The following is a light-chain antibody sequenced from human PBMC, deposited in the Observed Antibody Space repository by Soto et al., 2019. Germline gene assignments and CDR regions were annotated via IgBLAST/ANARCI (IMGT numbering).Light chain of an antibody. Sequence: DIQMTQSPSSLSASVGDRVTITCQASQGISTDLNWYQQKPGKVPKLLIYDASKLETGVTSRFSGSGSVTDFTFTISSLQPEDIATYYCQHYDNFSPITFGQGTRLDIK. CDR2: DAS. CDR3: QHYDNFSPIT. CDR1: QGISTD. V-gene: IGKV1-33*01. J-gene: IGKJ5*01.